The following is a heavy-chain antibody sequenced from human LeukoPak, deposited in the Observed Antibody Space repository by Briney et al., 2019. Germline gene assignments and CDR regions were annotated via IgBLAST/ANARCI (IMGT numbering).Heavy chain of an antibody. J-gene: IGHJ3*02. Sequence: GASVKVSCKASGYTFTSYAMHWVRQAPGQRLEWMGWINAGNGNTKYSQKFQGRVTITRDTSASTAYMELSSLRSEDTAVYYCARFGGTPSYYYDSSGYYYYAFDIWGQGTMVTVSS. CDR3: ARFGGTPSYYYDSSGYYYYAFDI. D-gene: IGHD3-22*01. V-gene: IGHV1-3*01. CDR2: INAGNGNT. CDR1: GYTFTSYA.